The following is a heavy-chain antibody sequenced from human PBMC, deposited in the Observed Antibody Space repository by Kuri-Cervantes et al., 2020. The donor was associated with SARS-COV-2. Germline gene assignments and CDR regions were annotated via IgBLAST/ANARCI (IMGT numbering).Heavy chain of an antibody. J-gene: IGHJ4*02. D-gene: IGHD1-26*01. CDR2: ISSTGDTI. CDR1: GFTFSSYE. V-gene: IGHV3-48*03. CDR3: TRWRVGAKT. Sequence: GGSLRLSCAASGFTFSSYEMNWVRQTPGKGLKWVSYISSTGDTIYYADSVKGRFTISRDNAKNPLYLQMNSLRAEDTAVYYCTRWRVGAKTWGQGTLVTVSS.